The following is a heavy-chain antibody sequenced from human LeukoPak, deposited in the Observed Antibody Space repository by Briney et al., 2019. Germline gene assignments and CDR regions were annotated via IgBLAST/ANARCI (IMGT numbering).Heavy chain of an antibody. CDR1: GYTFTSYA. CDR2: INTGNGNT. V-gene: IGHV1-3*04. D-gene: IGHD6-19*01. CDR3: ARGDSGWYAY. J-gene: IGHJ4*02. Sequence: ASVKVSCKASGYTFTSYAIHWVRQAPGQRLEWMGWINTGNGNTKYSQKFQGRVTITRDTSASTAYMELSSLRSEDTAVHYCARGDSGWYAYWGQGTLVTVSS.